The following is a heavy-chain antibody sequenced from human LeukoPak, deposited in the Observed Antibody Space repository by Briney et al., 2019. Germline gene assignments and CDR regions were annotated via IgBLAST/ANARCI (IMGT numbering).Heavy chain of an antibody. CDR3: AREYSNSSNWFDP. V-gene: IGHV4-30-2*01. Sequence: SETLSLTCTVSGGSISSGGYYWSWIRQPPGKGLEWIGYIYHSGSTYYNPSLKSRVTISVDRSKNQFSLKLSSVTAADTAVYYCAREYSNSSNWFDPWGQGTLATVSS. J-gene: IGHJ5*02. CDR1: GGSISSGGYY. CDR2: IYHSGST. D-gene: IGHD4-11*01.